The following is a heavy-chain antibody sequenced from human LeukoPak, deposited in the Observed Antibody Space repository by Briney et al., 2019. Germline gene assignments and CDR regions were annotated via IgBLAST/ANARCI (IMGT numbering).Heavy chain of an antibody. J-gene: IGHJ4*02. V-gene: IGHV3-53*01. Sequence: TGGSLRLSCAASGFTISSNYMSWVRQAPGKGLEWVSVIYSGGSTYYADSVKGRFTISRDNSKNTLYLQMNSLRAEDTAVYYCARDPYYYGSGSYYSHWGQGTLVTVSS. D-gene: IGHD3-10*01. CDR2: IYSGGST. CDR1: GFTISSNY. CDR3: ARDPYYYGSGSYYSH.